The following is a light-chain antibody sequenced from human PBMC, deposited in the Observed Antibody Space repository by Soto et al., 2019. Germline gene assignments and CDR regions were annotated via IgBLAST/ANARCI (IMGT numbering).Light chain of an antibody. J-gene: IGKJ1*01. V-gene: IGKV1-39*01. CDR1: QSISNY. CDR3: QQSYCTPPT. Sequence: DIQMTQSPSSLSASVGNRVTITCRASQSISNYLNWYQQKPGKAPKVLIYAASSLQRGVPSTFGVSGSGTDFTLTISSLQPEAFAPDYDQQSYCTPPTFGQGTKVEIK. CDR2: AAS.